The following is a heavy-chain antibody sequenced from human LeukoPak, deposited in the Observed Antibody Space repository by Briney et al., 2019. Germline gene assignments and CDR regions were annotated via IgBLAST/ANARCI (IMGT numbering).Heavy chain of an antibody. CDR2: IGPDGSTE. V-gene: IGHV3-30*03. CDR3: ARDGDYSSGYGKDY. J-gene: IGHJ4*02. D-gene: IGHD5-18*01. CDR1: GFTFDDYA. Sequence: GGSLRLSCAASGFTFDDYAMHWVRQAPGKGLEWVVRIGPDGSTEHYTDSVKGRFTISRDNSRKTVYLEMNSLRVEDTAVYYCARDGDYSSGYGKDYWGQGTLVTVSS.